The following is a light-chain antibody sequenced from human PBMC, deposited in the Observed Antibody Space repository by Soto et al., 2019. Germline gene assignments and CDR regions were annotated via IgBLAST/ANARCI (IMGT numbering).Light chain of an antibody. CDR2: DVS. Sequence: QSVLTQPASVSGSPGQSITISCTGTSSDVGGYNYVSWYQQHPGKAPKLMIYDVSNRPSGVSNRFSGSKSGNTASLTISGIQAEDEADYSCSSYTSSSTDVVFGGGTKLTVL. CDR1: SSDVGGYNY. V-gene: IGLV2-14*01. J-gene: IGLJ2*01. CDR3: SSYTSSSTDVV.